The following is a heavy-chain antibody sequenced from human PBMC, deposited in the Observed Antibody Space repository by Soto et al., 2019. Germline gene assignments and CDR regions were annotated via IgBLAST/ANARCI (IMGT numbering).Heavy chain of an antibody. J-gene: IGHJ3*02. Sequence: SLRLSCAASGFAFSSYAMHWVRQAPGKWLEWVAVISYDGSNEYFADSVKGRFTISRDNSKNTLYLQMNSLRPEDTAVYYCARDSTPEQWLATGAFDIWGQGTMVTVSS. CDR3: ARDSTPEQWLATGAFDI. D-gene: IGHD6-19*01. V-gene: IGHV3-30-3*01. CDR2: ISYDGSNE. CDR1: GFAFSSYA.